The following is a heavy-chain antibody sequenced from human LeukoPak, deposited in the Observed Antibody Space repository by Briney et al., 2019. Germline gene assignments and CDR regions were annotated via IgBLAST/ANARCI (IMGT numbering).Heavy chain of an antibody. CDR2: INPNSGGT. CDR1: GYTFTGYY. J-gene: IGHJ4*02. V-gene: IGHV1-2*02. D-gene: IGHD4-11*01. Sequence: GASVKVSCKASGYTFTGYYMHWVRQAPGQGLEWMEWINPNSGGTNYAQKFQGRVTMTRDTSISTAYMELSRLRSDDTAVYYCARNLAKYSNYPDYWGQGTLVTVSP. CDR3: ARNLAKYSNYPDY.